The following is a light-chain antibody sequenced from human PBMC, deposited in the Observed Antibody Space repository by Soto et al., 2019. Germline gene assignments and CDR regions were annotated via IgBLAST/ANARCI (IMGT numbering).Light chain of an antibody. V-gene: IGKV3-20*01. CDR2: GAS. Sequence: EIVLTQSPGTLSLCPGERATLSFRASQSVSSSYLAWYQQKPGQAPRLLIYGASSRATGIPDKFSGSGSGTDFSLTISRLEPEDSAVYYCHQYHSPPQTFGQGTKVDIK. CDR1: QSVSSSY. J-gene: IGKJ2*01. CDR3: HQYHSPPQT.